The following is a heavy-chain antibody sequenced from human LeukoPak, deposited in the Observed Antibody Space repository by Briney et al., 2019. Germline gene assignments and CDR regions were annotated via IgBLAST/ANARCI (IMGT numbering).Heavy chain of an antibody. CDR3: AKGGVDSNSWYELDY. Sequence: GGSLRLSCAVSGFTFSSYGMHWVRQAPGKGLEWVSIISYDGSNKYYADSVMGRFTIFRDNSKNTLYLQMNSLRAEDTAVYYCAKGGVDSNSWYELDYWGQGTLVTVSS. CDR2: ISYDGSNK. V-gene: IGHV3-30*18. J-gene: IGHJ4*02. CDR1: GFTFSSYG. D-gene: IGHD6-13*01.